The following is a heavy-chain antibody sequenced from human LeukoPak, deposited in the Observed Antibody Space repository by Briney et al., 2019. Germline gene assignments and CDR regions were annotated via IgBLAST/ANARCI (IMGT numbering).Heavy chain of an antibody. Sequence: SGPTLVKPTQTLTLTCTFSGFSLTSGAESVGWIRQPPGKALEWLALIYWDDDKRYSPSLKNRLTITKVTSENQVVLTMTNMDPLVCDTYYCAHTQFYSDSGTYPFDYWGQGTLVTVSS. D-gene: IGHD3-10*01. J-gene: IGHJ4*02. CDR2: IYWDDDK. V-gene: IGHV2-5*02. CDR3: AHTQFYSDSGTYPFDY. CDR1: GFSLTSGAES.